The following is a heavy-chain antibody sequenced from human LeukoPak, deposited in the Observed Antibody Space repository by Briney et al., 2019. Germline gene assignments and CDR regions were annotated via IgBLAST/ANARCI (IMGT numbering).Heavy chain of an antibody. V-gene: IGHV1-2*02. J-gene: IGHJ4*02. CDR3: ARVRRGY. Sequence: ASVKVSCKASGYTFTDYYIHWVRQVPGQGLEWMGWIKPNSGGTNYAQKFQGRVTMTRDTSISTAYMELSSLKSDDTAVYYCARVRRGYWGQGTLVTVSS. CDR2: IKPNSGGT. CDR1: GYTFTDYY.